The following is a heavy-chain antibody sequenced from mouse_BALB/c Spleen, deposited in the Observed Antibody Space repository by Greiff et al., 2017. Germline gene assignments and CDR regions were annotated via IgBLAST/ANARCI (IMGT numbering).Heavy chain of an antibody. CDR2: IAPGSGST. CDR3: AREFRFISGAMDY. V-gene: IGHV1S41*01. D-gene: IGHD1-2*01. Sequence: DLVKPGASVKLSCKASGYTFTSYWINWIKQRPGQGLEWIGRIAPGSGSTYYNEMFKGKATLTVDTSSSTAYIQLSSLSSEDSAVYFCAREFRFISGAMDYWGQGTSVTFSS. CDR1: GYTFTSYW. J-gene: IGHJ4*01.